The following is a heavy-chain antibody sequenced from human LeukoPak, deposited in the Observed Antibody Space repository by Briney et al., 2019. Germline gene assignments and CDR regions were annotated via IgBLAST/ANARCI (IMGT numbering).Heavy chain of an antibody. CDR2: ISSSSSYI. V-gene: IGHV3-21*01. D-gene: IGHD3-22*01. CDR1: GFTFSSYS. CDR3: ARDPRTDYYDSSGLNWFDP. Sequence: PGGSLRLSCAASGFTFSSYSMNWVRQAPGKGLEWVSSISSSSSYIYYADSVKGRFTISRDNAKNSLYLQMNSLRAEDTAVYYCARDPRTDYYDSSGLNWFDPWGQGTLVTVSS. J-gene: IGHJ5*02.